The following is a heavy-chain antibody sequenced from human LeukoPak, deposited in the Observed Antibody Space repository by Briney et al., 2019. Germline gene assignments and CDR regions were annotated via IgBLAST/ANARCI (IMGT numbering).Heavy chain of an antibody. CDR1: GFTFSSYW. CDR2: INQDGGEK. Sequence: GGSLRLSCAASGFTFSSYWINWVRQAPGKGLEWVANINQDGGEKHYGDSVKGRFTISRDDAKNSLYLQMNSLRAEDTAVYYCARDKTVTTSLDRWGQGTLVTVSS. CDR3: ARDKTVTTSLDR. V-gene: IGHV3-7*05. J-gene: IGHJ5*02. D-gene: IGHD4-17*01.